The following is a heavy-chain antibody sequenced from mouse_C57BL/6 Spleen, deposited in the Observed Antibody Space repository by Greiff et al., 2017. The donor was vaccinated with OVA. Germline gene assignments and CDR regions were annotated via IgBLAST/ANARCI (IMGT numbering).Heavy chain of an antibody. CDR1: GYTFTSYW. D-gene: IGHD4-1*01. CDR3: ARSSNWDDYAMDY. J-gene: IGHJ4*01. Sequence: QVQLKQPGAELVMPGASVKLSCKASGYTFTSYWMHWVKQRPGQGLEWIGEIDPSDSYTNYNQKFKGKSTLTVDKSSSTAYMQLSSLTSEDSAVYYCARSSNWDDYAMDYWGQGTSVTVSS. CDR2: IDPSDSYT. V-gene: IGHV1-69*01.